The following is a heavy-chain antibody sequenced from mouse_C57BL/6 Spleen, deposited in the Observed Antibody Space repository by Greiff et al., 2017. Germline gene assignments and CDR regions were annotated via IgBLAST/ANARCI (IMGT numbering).Heavy chain of an antibody. D-gene: IGHD1-1*01. V-gene: IGHV3-6*01. CDR2: ISYDGSN. Sequence: VQLKESGPGLVKPSQSLSLTCSVTGYSITSGYYWNWIRQFPGNKLEWMGYISYDGSNNYNPSLKNRISLTRDTSKNQVFLKLNSVTTEDTATYYCARDSTTVFDYWGQGTTLTVSS. CDR1: GYSITSGYY. J-gene: IGHJ2*01. CDR3: ARDSTTVFDY.